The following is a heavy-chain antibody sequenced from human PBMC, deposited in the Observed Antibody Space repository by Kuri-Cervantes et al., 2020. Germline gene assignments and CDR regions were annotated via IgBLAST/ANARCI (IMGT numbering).Heavy chain of an antibody. CDR3: ARDIYDFWSGGPYYYYGMDV. CDR2: IYSGGST. Sequence: GESLKISCAASGFTVSSNYMSWVRQAPGKGLEWVSVIYSGGSTYYADSVKGRFTISRDNAKNSLYLQMNSLRAEDTAVYYCARDIYDFWSGGPYYYYGMDVWGQGTTVTVSS. D-gene: IGHD3-3*01. CDR1: GFTVSSNY. V-gene: IGHV3-66*01. J-gene: IGHJ6*02.